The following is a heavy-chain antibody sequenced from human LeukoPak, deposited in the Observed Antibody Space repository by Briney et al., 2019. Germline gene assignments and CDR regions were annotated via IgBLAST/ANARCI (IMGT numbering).Heavy chain of an antibody. CDR3: ARHDVCSSTRCYNTYDI. Sequence: GESLKISCKGSGYNFTTFWIGWVRQMPGKGLEWMGIIHPGDSDTRYSPSFQGQVTISADKSISTASLQWSSLKASDTAMYYCARHDVCSSTRCYNTYDIWGQGTWSPSLQ. J-gene: IGHJ3*02. D-gene: IGHD2-2*02. V-gene: IGHV5-51*01. CDR2: IHPGDSDT. CDR1: GYNFTTFW.